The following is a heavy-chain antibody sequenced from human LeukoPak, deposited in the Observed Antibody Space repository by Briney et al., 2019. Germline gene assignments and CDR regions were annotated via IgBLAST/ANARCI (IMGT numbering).Heavy chain of an antibody. J-gene: IGHJ6*02. Sequence: SETLSLTCAVYGGSFSGYYWSWIRQPPGKGLEWIGEINHSGSTNYNPSLKSRVTISVDTSKNQFSLKLSSVTAADTAVYYCARTLRWYLYGMDVWGQGTTVTVSS. CDR2: INHSGST. CDR1: GGSFSGYY. V-gene: IGHV4-34*01. CDR3: ARTLRWYLYGMDV. D-gene: IGHD4-23*01.